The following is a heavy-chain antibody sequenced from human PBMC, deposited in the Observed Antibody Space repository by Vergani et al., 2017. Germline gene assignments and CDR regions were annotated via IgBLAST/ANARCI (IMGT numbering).Heavy chain of an antibody. J-gene: IGHJ4*02. CDR2: ISSSGSTI. CDR3: ARVPSSRNRGYYFDY. V-gene: IGHV3-48*03. CDR1: GFTFSSYE. D-gene: IGHD3-10*01. Sequence: EVQLVESGGGLVQPGGSLRLSCAASGFTFSSYEMNWVRQAPGKGLEWVSYISSSGSTIYYADSVKGRFTISRDNAKNSLYLQMNSLRAEDTAVYYCARVPSSRNRGYYFDYWGQGTLVTVSS.